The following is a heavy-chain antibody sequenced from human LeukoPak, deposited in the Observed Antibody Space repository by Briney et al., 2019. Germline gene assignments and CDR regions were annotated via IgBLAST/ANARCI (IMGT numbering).Heavy chain of an antibody. D-gene: IGHD3-16*01. CDR2: ISSSGSTI. J-gene: IGHJ6*03. CDR3: AKVGGSNYYYYYMDV. Sequence: GGSLRLSCAASGFTFSSYEMNWVRQAPGKGLEWVSYISSSGSTIYYADSVKGRFTISRDNAKNSLYLQMNSLRAEDTAVYYCAKVGGSNYYYYYMDVWGKGTTVTISS. V-gene: IGHV3-48*03. CDR1: GFTFSSYE.